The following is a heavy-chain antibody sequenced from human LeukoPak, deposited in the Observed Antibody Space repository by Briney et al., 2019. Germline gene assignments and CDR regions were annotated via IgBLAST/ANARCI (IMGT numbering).Heavy chain of an antibody. J-gene: IGHJ5*02. CDR3: ARDDEGYDSSGVGP. CDR1: GYTFTSYG. D-gene: IGHD3-22*01. Sequence: ASVKVSCKASGYTFTSYGISWVRQAPGQGLEWMGWISAYNGNTNYAQKLQGRVTMTTDTSTSTAYMELRSLRSDDTAVYYCARDDEGYDSSGVGPWGQGTLVTVSS. CDR2: ISAYNGNT. V-gene: IGHV1-18*01.